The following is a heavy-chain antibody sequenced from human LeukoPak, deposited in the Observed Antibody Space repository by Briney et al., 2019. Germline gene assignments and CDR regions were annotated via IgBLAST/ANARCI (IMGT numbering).Heavy chain of an antibody. CDR2: IRYDGSNK. V-gene: IGHV3-30*02. D-gene: IGHD4-17*01. Sequence: GGSQRLSCAASGFTFSSYGMHWVRQAPGKGLEWVAFIRYDGSNKYYADSVKGRFTISRGNSKNTLYLQMNSLRAEDTAVYYCANSGGDYGEYCFDYWGQGTLVTVSS. CDR1: GFTFSSYG. J-gene: IGHJ4*02. CDR3: ANSGGDYGEYCFDY.